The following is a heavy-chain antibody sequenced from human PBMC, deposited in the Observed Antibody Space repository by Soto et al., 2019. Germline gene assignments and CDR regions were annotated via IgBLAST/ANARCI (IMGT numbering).Heavy chain of an antibody. CDR1: VDSVSSNSAA. V-gene: IGHV6-1*01. D-gene: IGHD6-19*01. Sequence: SETLSLTCAISVDSVSSNSAACNWIRQSPSRGLEWLGRTYYRSKWYNDYAVSVKSRITINPDTSKNQFSLQLNSVTPEDTAVYYCARLAGDRYYYGMEVWGQGTTVTVSS. CDR2: TYYRSKWYN. CDR3: ARLAGDRYYYGMEV. J-gene: IGHJ6*01.